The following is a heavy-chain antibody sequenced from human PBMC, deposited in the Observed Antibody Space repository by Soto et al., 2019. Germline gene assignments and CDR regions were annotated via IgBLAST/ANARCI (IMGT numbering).Heavy chain of an antibody. D-gene: IGHD3-22*01. CDR3: ARLRGRRYYDSSGYPYYYYGMDV. J-gene: IGHJ6*02. CDR1: GYSFTSYW. CDR2: IYPGDSDT. V-gene: IGHV5-51*01. Sequence: PGESLKISCKGSGYSFTSYWIGWVRQMPGKGLEWMGIIYPGDSDTRYSPSFQGQVTISADKSISTAYPQWSSLKASDTAMYYCARLRGRRYYDSSGYPYYYYGMDVWGQGTTVTVSS.